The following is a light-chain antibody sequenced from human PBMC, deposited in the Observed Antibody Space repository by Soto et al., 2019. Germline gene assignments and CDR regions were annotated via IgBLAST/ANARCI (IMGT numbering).Light chain of an antibody. J-gene: IGKJ3*01. Sequence: IVLTQSPGTLSLSPGEGATLSCRASKCVSGSCLACYQQRPGQAPRLVIYDASRRATGIPDRFSGSGSGTDFTLTIRSVQPEEFANYYCQQYGSSPSTFGPGTKVDI. CDR3: QQYGSSPST. CDR1: KCVSGSC. V-gene: IGKV3-20*01. CDR2: DAS.